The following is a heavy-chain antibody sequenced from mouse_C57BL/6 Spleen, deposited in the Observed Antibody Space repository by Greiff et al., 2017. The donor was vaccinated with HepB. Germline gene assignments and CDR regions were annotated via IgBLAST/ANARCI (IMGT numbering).Heavy chain of an antibody. CDR3: ARRGGSRGYFDV. CDR2: INPNNGGT. CDR1: GYTFTDYN. D-gene: IGHD1-1*01. Sequence: VQLQQSGPELVKPGASVKIPCKASGYTFTDYNMDWVKQSHGKSLEWIGDINPNNGGTIYNQKFKGKATLTVDKSSSTAYMELRSLTSEDTAVYYCARRGGSRGYFDVWGTGTTVTVSS. J-gene: IGHJ1*03. V-gene: IGHV1-18*01.